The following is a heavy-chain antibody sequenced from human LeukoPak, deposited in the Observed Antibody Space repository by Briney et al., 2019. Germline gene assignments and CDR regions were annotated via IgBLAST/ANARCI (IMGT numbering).Heavy chain of an antibody. CDR2: ISAYNGNT. CDR3: ARDSQYCSSTSCSGGGFDP. CDR1: GYTFTSYG. Sequence: GASVKVSCKASGYTFTSYGISWVRQAPGQGLEWMGWISAYNGNTNYAQKLQGRVTMTTDTSTSTAYMELRSLRSDDTAVYYCARDSQYCSSTSCSGGGFDPWGQGTLVTVSS. D-gene: IGHD2-2*01. J-gene: IGHJ5*02. V-gene: IGHV1-18*01.